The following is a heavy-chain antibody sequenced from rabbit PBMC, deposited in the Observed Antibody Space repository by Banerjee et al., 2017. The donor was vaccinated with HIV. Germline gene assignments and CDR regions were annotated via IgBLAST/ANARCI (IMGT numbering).Heavy chain of an antibody. CDR3: ARDFDL. Sequence: SLTLSCKASGFDFNSGYMCWVRQAPGKGLEWIACINTITGDTVYATWAKGRFTISKASWTTVTLQMTSLTAADTATYFCARDFDLWGQGTLVTVS. CDR1: GFDFNSGY. CDR2: INTITGDT. J-gene: IGHJ4*01. V-gene: IGHV1S40*01.